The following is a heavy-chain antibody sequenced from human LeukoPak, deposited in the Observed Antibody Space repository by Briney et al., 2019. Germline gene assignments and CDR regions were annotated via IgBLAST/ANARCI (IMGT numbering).Heavy chain of an antibody. D-gene: IGHD5-12*01. CDR2: INPNSGGT. J-gene: IGHJ4*02. CDR1: GYTFTVYY. V-gene: IGHV1-2*06. CDR3: AREDSGYDRSLNY. Sequence: ASVKVSCKASGYTFTVYYMHWVRQAPGQGLEWMGRINPNSGGTNYAQKFQGRVTMTRDTSISTAYMELSRLRSDDTAVYYCAREDSGYDRSLNYWGQGTLVTVSS.